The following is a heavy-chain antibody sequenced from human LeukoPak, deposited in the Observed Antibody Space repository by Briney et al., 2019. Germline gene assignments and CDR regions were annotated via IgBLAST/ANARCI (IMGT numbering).Heavy chain of an antibody. D-gene: IGHD4-23*01. J-gene: IGHJ2*01. CDR1: GGSISSNY. CDR2: IYYSGSI. V-gene: IGHV4-59*08. CDR3: ATTYYGGNSYWYFNL. Sequence: SETLSLTCTVSGGSISSNYWSWIRQPPGKGLEWIGYIYYSGSINYNPSLRSRVTISKDTSKKQFSLKLSSVTAADTALYYCATTYYGGNSYWYFNLWGRGTLVTVSS.